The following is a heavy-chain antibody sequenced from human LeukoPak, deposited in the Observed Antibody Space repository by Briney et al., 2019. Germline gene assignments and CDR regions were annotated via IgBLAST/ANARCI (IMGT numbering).Heavy chain of an antibody. CDR1: GFTFTNYA. D-gene: IGHD4/OR15-4a*01. CDR2: ISGRAGST. Sequence: GGSLRLSCAASGFTFTNYAMTWVRQAPGKGLEWVSAISGRAGSTSYADSVKGRFTISRDNSKNTLYLQMNSLRAEDTAVYYCARRAGAYSHPYDYWGQGTLVTVSS. V-gene: IGHV3-23*01. J-gene: IGHJ4*02. CDR3: ARRAGAYSHPYDY.